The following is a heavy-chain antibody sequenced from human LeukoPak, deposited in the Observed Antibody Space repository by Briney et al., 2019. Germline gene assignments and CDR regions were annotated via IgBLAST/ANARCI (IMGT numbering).Heavy chain of an antibody. CDR1: GGSISSYY. D-gene: IGHD4-11*01. Sequence: SETLSLTCTVSGGSISSYYWSWIRQPPGKGLEWIGYIYYSGSTNYNPSLKSRVTISVDTSKNQFSLKLSSVTAADTAVYYCARHEHDYSSSGWGQGTLVTVSS. CDR3: ARHEHDYSSSG. CDR2: IYYSGST. V-gene: IGHV4-59*08. J-gene: IGHJ4*02.